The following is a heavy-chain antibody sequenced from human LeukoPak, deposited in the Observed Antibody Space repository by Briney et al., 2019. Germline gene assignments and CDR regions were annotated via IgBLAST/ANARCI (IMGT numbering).Heavy chain of an antibody. V-gene: IGHV3-33*01. CDR2: IWYDGSNK. CDR3: ARDMCSGGSCYVYYYYGMDV. Sequence: GGSLRLSCAASGFTFSSYGMHWVRQAPGKGLEWGAVIWYDGSNKYYADSVKGRFTISRDNSKNTPYLQMNSLRAEDTAVYYCARDMCSGGSCYVYYYYGMDVWGKGTTVTVSS. J-gene: IGHJ6*04. CDR1: GFTFSSYG. D-gene: IGHD2-15*01.